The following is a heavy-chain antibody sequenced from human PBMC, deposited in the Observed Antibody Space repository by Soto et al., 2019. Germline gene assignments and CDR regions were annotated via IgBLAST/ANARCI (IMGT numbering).Heavy chain of an antibody. CDR3: ARGSYYYDSSGYYQF. J-gene: IGHJ4*02. D-gene: IGHD3-22*01. V-gene: IGHV4-39*01. CDR1: GGSISSSSYY. Sequence: SETLSLTCTVSGGSISSSSYYWGWIRQPPGKGLEWIGSIYYSGSTYYNPSLKSRVTISVDTSKDQFSLKLSSVTAADTAVYYCARGSYYYDSSGYYQFWGQGTLVTLSS. CDR2: IYYSGST.